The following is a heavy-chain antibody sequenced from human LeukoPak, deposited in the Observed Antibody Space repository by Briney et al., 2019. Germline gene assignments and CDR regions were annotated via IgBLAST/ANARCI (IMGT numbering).Heavy chain of an antibody. V-gene: IGHV1-2*02. J-gene: IGHJ4*02. CDR2: INPNGGGT. Sequence: ASVKVSCKASGYTFTGYYMHWVRQAPGQGLEWMGWINPNGGGTNYAQKFQGRVTMTRDTSISTAYMELSRLRSDDTAVYYCARDYLWWELSYYFDYWGQGTLVTVSS. CDR3: ARDYLWWELSYYFDY. CDR1: GYTFTGYY. D-gene: IGHD1-26*01.